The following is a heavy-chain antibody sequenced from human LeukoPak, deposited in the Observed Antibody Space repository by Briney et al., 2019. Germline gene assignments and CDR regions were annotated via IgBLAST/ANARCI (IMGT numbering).Heavy chain of an antibody. CDR1: GGSISSYY. CDR3: ARDRYYYDSSGYYIFDY. J-gene: IGHJ4*02. CDR2: IYYSGST. Sequence: SETLSLTCTVSGGSISSYYWSWIRQPPGKGLEWIGYIYYSGSTNYNPSLKSRVTISVDTSKNQLSLKLSSVTAADTAVYYCARDRYYYDSSGYYIFDYWGQGTLVTVSS. V-gene: IGHV4-59*12. D-gene: IGHD3-22*01.